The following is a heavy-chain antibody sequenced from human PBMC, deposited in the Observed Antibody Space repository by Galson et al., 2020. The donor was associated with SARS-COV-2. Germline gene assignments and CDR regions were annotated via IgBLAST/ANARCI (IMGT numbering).Heavy chain of an antibody. Sequence: GESLKISCKGSGYSFTSYWISWVRQMPGKGLEWMGRIDPSDSYTNYSPSFQGHVTISADKSISTAYLQWSSLKASDTAMYYCARDLAVVTTNFGHPHYWGQGTLVTVSS. CDR3: ARDLAVVTTNFGHPHY. V-gene: IGHV5-10-1*01. CDR1: GYSFTSYW. J-gene: IGHJ4*02. CDR2: IDPSDSYT. D-gene: IGHD2-21*02.